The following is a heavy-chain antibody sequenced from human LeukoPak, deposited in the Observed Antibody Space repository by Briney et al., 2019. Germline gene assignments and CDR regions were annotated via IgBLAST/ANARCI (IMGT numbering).Heavy chain of an antibody. V-gene: IGHV3-21*06. D-gene: IGHD3-9*01. Sequence: GSLRIPCATSGLTFRTYTINWVRQAPGKGLEWVSSISSGSSYIYYADSMKGRFTVSRDNAKNSLYLQMNSLKAEDTAVYFCASHYDIDYWGQGTLVTVSS. J-gene: IGHJ4*02. CDR3: ASHYDIDY. CDR1: GLTFRTYT. CDR2: ISSGSSYI.